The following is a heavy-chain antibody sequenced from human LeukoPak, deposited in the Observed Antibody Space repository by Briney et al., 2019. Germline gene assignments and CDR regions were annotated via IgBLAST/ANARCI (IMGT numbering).Heavy chain of an antibody. Sequence: PSETLSLTCAVYGGSFSGYYWSWIRQPPGKGLEWIGEINHSGSTNYNPSLKSRATISVDTSKNQFSLKLSSVTAADTAVYYCARGGWRAAGGQVGPVDAFDIWGQGTMVTVSS. J-gene: IGHJ3*02. V-gene: IGHV4-34*01. D-gene: IGHD2-15*01. CDR3: ARGGWRAAGGQVGPVDAFDI. CDR1: GGSFSGYY. CDR2: INHSGST.